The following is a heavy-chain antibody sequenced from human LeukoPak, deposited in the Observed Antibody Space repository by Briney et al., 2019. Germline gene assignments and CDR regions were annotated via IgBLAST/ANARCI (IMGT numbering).Heavy chain of an antibody. CDR1: GFTFSSYW. CDR3: ARAPDEPYYYYYGMDV. D-gene: IGHD1-14*01. CDR2: IKQDGSEK. J-gene: IGHJ6*02. V-gene: IGHV3-7*01. Sequence: GGSLRLSCAASGFTFSSYWMSWVRQAPGKGLEWVANIKQDGSEKYYVDSVKGRFTISRDNAKNSLYLQMNSLRAEDTAMYYCARAPDEPYYYYYGMDVWDQGTTVTVSS.